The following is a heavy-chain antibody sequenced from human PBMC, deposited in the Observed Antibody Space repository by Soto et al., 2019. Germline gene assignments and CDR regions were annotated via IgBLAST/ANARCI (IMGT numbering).Heavy chain of an antibody. CDR1: GGTFSSYA. Sequence: SVKVSCKASGGTFSSYAISWVRQAPGQGLEWMGGIIPIFGIANYAQKFQGRVTITADESTSTAYMELSSLRSEDTAVYYCARDWGYYDSSGYYPYGMDVWGQGTTVTVS. J-gene: IGHJ6*02. D-gene: IGHD3-22*01. CDR2: IIPIFGIA. V-gene: IGHV1-69*13. CDR3: ARDWGYYDSSGYYPYGMDV.